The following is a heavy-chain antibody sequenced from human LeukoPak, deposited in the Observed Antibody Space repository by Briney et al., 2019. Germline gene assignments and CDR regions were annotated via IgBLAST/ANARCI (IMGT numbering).Heavy chain of an antibody. CDR2: IYYSGST. Sequence: PSETLSLTCTVSGGSISSYYWSWIRQPPGKGLEWIGYIYYSGSTNYNPSLKSRVTISVDTSKNQFSLKLSSVTAADTAVYYCARAPYYYDSSAYNGAFDIWGQGTMVTVSS. CDR3: ARAPYYYDSSAYNGAFDI. J-gene: IGHJ3*02. D-gene: IGHD3-22*01. CDR1: GGSISSYY. V-gene: IGHV4-59*08.